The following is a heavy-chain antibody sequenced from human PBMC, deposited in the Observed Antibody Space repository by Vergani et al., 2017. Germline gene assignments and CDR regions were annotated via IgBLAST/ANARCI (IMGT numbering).Heavy chain of an antibody. D-gene: IGHD2-8*01. CDR2: ISGSGGST. Sequence: EVQLLESGGGLVQPGGSLRLSCAASGFTFSSYAMSWVRQVPGKGLEWVSAISGSGGSTYYADSVKGRFTISRDNSKNTLYLQMNSLRAEDTAVYYCAKPVGNGDAFDIWGQGTMVTVSS. V-gene: IGHV3-23*01. CDR1: GFTFSSYA. CDR3: AKPVGNGDAFDI. J-gene: IGHJ3*02.